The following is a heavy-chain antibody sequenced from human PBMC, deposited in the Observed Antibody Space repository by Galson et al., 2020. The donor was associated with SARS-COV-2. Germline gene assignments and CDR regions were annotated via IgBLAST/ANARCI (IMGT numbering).Heavy chain of an antibody. J-gene: IGHJ4*02. V-gene: IGHV3-21*01. Sequence: GESLKISCAASGFTFSSYTMMWVRQAPGKGLEWVSFISRSSTYIKYADSVKGRFTISRDDAGNSVFLQMNSLRVEDTAVYFCARDQRYSSGSIDYWGQGILVTVSA. CDR1: GFTFSSYT. D-gene: IGHD6-19*01. CDR2: ISRSSTYI. CDR3: ARDQRYSSGSIDY.